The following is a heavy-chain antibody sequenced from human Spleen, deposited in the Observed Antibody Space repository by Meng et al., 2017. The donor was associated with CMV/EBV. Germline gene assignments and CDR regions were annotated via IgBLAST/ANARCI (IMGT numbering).Heavy chain of an antibody. CDR2: INWNGGST. CDR3: ARLRYCSSTSCPYYFDY. D-gene: IGHD2-2*01. J-gene: IGHJ4*02. CDR1: GFTFDDYG. Sequence: GGSLRLSCAASGFTFDDYGMSWVRQAPGKGLEWVSGINWNGGSTGYADSVKGRFTISRDNAKNSLYLQMNSLRAEDTAVYYCARLRYCSSTSCPYYFDYWGQGTLVTVSS. V-gene: IGHV3-20*04.